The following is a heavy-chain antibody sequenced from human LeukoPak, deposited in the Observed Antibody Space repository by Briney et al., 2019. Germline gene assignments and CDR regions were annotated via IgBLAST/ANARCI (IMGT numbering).Heavy chain of an antibody. V-gene: IGHV7-4-1*02. J-gene: IGHJ4*02. D-gene: IGHD3-22*01. CDR2: INTNTGNP. CDR1: GYTFTSYA. Sequence: ASVKVSCKASGYTFTSYAMNWVRQAPGQGLEWMGWINTNTGNPTYAQGFTGRFVFSLDTSVSTAYLQISSLKAEDTAVYYCARVEYDSSGYYSFFGVDWGQGTLVTVSS. CDR3: ARVEYDSSGYYSFFGVD.